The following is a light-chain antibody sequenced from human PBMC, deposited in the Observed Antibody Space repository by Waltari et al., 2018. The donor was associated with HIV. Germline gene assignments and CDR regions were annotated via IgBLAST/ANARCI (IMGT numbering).Light chain of an antibody. V-gene: IGLV2-14*01. CDR2: EVT. CDR3: TSYVSSASPE. CDR1: SSDINSDNS. J-gene: IGLJ3*02. Sequence: QSALPQPASVSGSPGQSITISCPGTSSDINSDNSVSWYQHQPGKVPKVILAEVTNRPSGVSSRFSGSKSGNTASLTISGLQAEDEADYFCTSYVSSASPEFGGWTRLTVL.